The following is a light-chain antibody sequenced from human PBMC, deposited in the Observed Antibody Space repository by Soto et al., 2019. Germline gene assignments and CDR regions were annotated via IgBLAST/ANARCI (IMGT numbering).Light chain of an antibody. V-gene: IGKV3-20*01. CDR3: HQYDSWT. CDR1: RSVSTF. J-gene: IGKJ1*01. Sequence: EIVLTQYPGTLSLSPGERATLSCRASRSVSTFLAWYQQKPGQAPRLLIYGASSRATGIPDRFSGSGSGTDFTLTISRLEPEDFAVYYCHQYDSWTFGQGTKVDIK. CDR2: GAS.